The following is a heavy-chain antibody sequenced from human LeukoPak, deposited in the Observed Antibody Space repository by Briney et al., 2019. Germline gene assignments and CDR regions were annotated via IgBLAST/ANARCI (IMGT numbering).Heavy chain of an antibody. CDR2: IYTSGST. V-gene: IGHV4-61*02. CDR1: GGSISSGSYY. D-gene: IGHD2-15*01. CDR3: AREGGSTPKGLYYYGMDV. J-gene: IGHJ6*02. Sequence: SQTLSLTCTVSGGSISSGSYYWSWLRQPAGRGLEWIGRIYTSGSTNYNPSLKSRVTVSVDTSKNQSSLKLSSVTAADTAVYYCAREGGSTPKGLYYYGMDVWGQGTTVTVSS.